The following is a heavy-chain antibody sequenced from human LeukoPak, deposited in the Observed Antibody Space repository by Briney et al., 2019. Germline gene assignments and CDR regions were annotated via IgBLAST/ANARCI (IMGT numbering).Heavy chain of an antibody. CDR2: IWYDGSNK. CDR1: GFTFSNYG. D-gene: IGHD6-19*01. Sequence: GRSLRLSCAASGFTFSNYGMHWVRQAPGKGLEWVAVIWYDGSNKYYADSVKGRFTTSRDNSKNTLYLQMNSLRAEDTAVYYCAREPNSGWPYYYYGMDVWGQGTTVTVSS. V-gene: IGHV3-33*01. CDR3: AREPNSGWPYYYYGMDV. J-gene: IGHJ6*02.